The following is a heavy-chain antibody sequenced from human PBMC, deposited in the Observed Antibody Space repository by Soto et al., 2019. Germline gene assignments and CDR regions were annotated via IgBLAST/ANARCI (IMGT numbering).Heavy chain of an antibody. CDR2: ISSSGSTI. D-gene: IGHD3-10*01. J-gene: IGHJ6*02. CDR1: GFTFSSYE. Sequence: PGGSLRLSCAASGFTFSSYEMNWVRQAPGKGLEWVSYISSSGSTIYYADSVKGRFTISRDNAKNSLYLQMNSLRAEDTAVYYCARDPHSIITMVRGPYYGMDVWGQGTTVTVS. CDR3: ARDPHSIITMVRGPYYGMDV. V-gene: IGHV3-48*03.